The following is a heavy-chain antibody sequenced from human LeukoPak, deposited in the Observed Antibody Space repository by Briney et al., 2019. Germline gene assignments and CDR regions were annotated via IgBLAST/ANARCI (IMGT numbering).Heavy chain of an antibody. Sequence: GGSLRLSCAAPGFTFSSSWMSWVRPAPGKGLEWVANIKQDGSQKNNVDSVKGRFTISRDNAKNSLYLQMNSLRAEDTAMYYCTCPSAAGPNWGQGTLVTVSS. CDR1: GFTFSSSW. V-gene: IGHV3-7*03. D-gene: IGHD6-13*01. J-gene: IGHJ4*02. CDR2: IKQDGSQK. CDR3: TCPSAAGPN.